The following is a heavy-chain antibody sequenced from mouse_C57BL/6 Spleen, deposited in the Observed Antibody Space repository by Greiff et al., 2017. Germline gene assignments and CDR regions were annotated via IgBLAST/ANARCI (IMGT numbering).Heavy chain of an antibody. V-gene: IGHV1-82*01. CDR2: IYPGDGDT. Sequence: QVQLQQSGPELVKPGASVKISCKASGYAFSSSWMNWVKQRPGKGLEWIGRIYPGDGDTNYNGKFKGKATLTADKSSSTAYMQLSSLTSEDSAVYFCARESGAMDDWGQGTSVTVSS. CDR1: GYAFSSSW. D-gene: IGHD3-2*02. J-gene: IGHJ4*01. CDR3: ARESGAMDD.